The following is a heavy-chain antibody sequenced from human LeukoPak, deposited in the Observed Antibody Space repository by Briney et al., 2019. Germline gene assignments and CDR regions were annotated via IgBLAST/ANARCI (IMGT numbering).Heavy chain of an antibody. D-gene: IGHD3-22*01. CDR3: ARGGDSSGYWKSYFDY. Sequence: PSETLSLTCTVSGGSISSYYWSWIRQPPGKGLEWIGYIYYSGSTNCNPSLKSRVTISVDTSKNQFSLKLSPVTAADTAVYYCARGGDSSGYWKSYFDYWGQGTLVTVSS. CDR1: GGSISSYY. J-gene: IGHJ4*02. V-gene: IGHV4-59*01. CDR2: IYYSGST.